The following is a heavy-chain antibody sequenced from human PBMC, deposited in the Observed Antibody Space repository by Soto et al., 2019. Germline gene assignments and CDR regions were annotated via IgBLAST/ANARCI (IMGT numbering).Heavy chain of an antibody. CDR2: IYYSGST. D-gene: IGHD3-16*01. CDR1: GGSISSYY. V-gene: IGHV4-59*01. CDR3: ARVRGDEGFDY. J-gene: IGHJ4*02. Sequence: PSETLSLTCTVSGGSISSYYWSWIRQPPGKGLEWIGYIYYSGSTNYNPSLKSRVTISVDTSKNQFSLKLSSVTAADTAVYYCARVRGDEGFDYWGQGTLVTVSS.